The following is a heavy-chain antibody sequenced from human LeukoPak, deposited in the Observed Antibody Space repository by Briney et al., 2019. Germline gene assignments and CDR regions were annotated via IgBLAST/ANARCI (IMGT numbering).Heavy chain of an antibody. V-gene: IGHV4-30-4*08. D-gene: IGHD3-3*01. CDR2: IYYSGST. CDR3: ARHVPSTIFFNWFDP. CDR1: GGSISSGDYY. Sequence: PSQTLSLTCTVSGGSISSGDYYWSWIRQPPGKGLEWIGYIYYSGSTYYNPSLKSRVTISVDTSKNQFSLKLTSVTAADTAVYYCARHVPSTIFFNWFDPWGQGTLVTVSS. J-gene: IGHJ5*02.